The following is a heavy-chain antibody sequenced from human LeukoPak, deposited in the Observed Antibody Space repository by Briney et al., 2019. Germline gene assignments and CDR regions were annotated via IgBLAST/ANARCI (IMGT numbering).Heavy chain of an antibody. CDR2: IYYSGST. Sequence: SQTLSLTCTVSGGFISSGGYYWTWIRQPSGKGLECIGYIYYSGSTYYNPSLKSRISISLDTSKNQFSLKLSSVTAADTAVYFCARGPAGSYFHVPDFWGQGTLVTVSS. J-gene: IGHJ4*02. CDR3: ARGPAGSYFHVPDF. D-gene: IGHD3-10*01. CDR1: GGFISSGGYY. V-gene: IGHV4-31*03.